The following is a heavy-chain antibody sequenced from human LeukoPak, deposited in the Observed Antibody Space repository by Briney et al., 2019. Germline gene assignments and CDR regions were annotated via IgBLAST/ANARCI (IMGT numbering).Heavy chain of an antibody. CDR3: ARVPSGYYYSYFDY. V-gene: IGHV1-18*01. D-gene: IGHD3-22*01. CDR1: GYTFTSYG. Sequence: GASVKVSCKASGYTFTSYGISWVRQAPGQGLEWMGWISAYNGNTNYAQKLQGRVTMTTDTSTSTAYTELRSLRSEDTAVYYCARVPSGYYYSYFDYWGQGTLVTVSS. CDR2: ISAYNGNT. J-gene: IGHJ4*02.